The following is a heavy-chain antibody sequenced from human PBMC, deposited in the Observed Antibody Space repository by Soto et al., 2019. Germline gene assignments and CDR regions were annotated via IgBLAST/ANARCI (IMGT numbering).Heavy chain of an antibody. CDR3: AGYRRSPFRYDGMDV. J-gene: IGHJ6*02. Sequence: LSLTCAGAGGSISSGGYSWSWIRQPPGKGLEWIGYIYHSGSTYYNPSLKRRVTISGDRSKNQFSLQLSPVTAADTAVYYCAGYRRSPFRYDGMDVWGQGTTVTVAS. D-gene: IGHD3-16*02. V-gene: IGHV4-30-2*01. CDR1: GGSISSGGYS. CDR2: IYHSGST.